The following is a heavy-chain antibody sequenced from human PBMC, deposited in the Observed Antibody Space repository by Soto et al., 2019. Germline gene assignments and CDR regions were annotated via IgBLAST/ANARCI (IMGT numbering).Heavy chain of an antibody. CDR2: ISYDGSNK. V-gene: IGHV3-30*18. D-gene: IGHD1-26*01. J-gene: IGHJ6*02. CDR1: GFTFSSYG. CDR3: AKDVVVGATTGLGDYYYYYGMDV. Sequence: GGSLRLSCAASGFTFSSYGMHWVRQAPSKGLEWVAVISYDGSNKYYADSVKGRFTISRDNSKNTLYLQMNSLRAEDTAVYYCAKDVVVGATTGLGDYYYYYGMDVWGQGTTVTVSS.